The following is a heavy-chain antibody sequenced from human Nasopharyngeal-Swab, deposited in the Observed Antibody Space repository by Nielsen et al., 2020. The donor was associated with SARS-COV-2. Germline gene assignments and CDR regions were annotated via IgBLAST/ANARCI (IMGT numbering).Heavy chain of an antibody. J-gene: IGHJ6*02. V-gene: IGHV4-4*07. CDR1: GGSISSYY. CDR2: IYTSGST. Sequence: SETLSLTCTVSGGSISSYYWSWIRQPAGKGLEWIGRIYTSGSTNYNPSLKSRVTMSVVTSKNQFSLKLSSVTAADTAVYYCARDRATYYDFWSGYYHYGMDVWGQGTTVTVSS. CDR3: ARDRATYYDFWSGYYHYGMDV. D-gene: IGHD3-3*01.